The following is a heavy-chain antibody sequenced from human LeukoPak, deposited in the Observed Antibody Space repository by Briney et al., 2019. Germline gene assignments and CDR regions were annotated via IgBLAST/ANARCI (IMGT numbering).Heavy chain of an antibody. Sequence: GGSLRLSCAASGFTVSSKHMTWVRQAPGKGLEWVSVVYCGGTTYYADSVKGRFTISKDNSNNTLYLQMNSLRAEDTAVYYCTSRVVVPAAISDYWGQGTLVTVSS. J-gene: IGHJ4*02. V-gene: IGHV3-53*01. CDR1: GFTVSSKH. D-gene: IGHD2-2*01. CDR3: TSRVVVPAAISDY. CDR2: VYCGGTT.